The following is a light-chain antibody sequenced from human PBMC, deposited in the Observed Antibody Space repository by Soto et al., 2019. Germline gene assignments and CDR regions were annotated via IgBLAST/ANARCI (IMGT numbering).Light chain of an antibody. CDR2: GTS. Sequence: EIMMPQSPDTLSVSPGERATLSCRASQSVSSKYLAWYQQKPGQAPRVLIYGTSIRASGVPERFSGGGSGTDFTLTITRLEPEDFAVYYCQQYGSSLFTFGPGTKVDIK. CDR1: QSVSSKY. J-gene: IGKJ3*01. CDR3: QQYGSSLFT. V-gene: IGKV3-20*01.